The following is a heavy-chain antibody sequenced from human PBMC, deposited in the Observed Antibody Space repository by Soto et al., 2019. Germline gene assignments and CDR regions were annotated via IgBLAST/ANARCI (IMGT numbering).Heavy chain of an antibody. D-gene: IGHD6-13*01. CDR1: GYTFTGYY. CDR3: ARGGWIAAAYYYYYYMDV. CDR2: INPNSGGT. V-gene: IGHV1-2*02. Sequence: ASVKVSCKASGYTFTGYYMHWVRQAPGQGLEWMGWINPNSGGTNYAQKFQGRVTMTRNTSISTAYMELSSLRSEDTAVYYCARGGWIAAAYYYYYYMDVWGKGTTVTVSS. J-gene: IGHJ6*03.